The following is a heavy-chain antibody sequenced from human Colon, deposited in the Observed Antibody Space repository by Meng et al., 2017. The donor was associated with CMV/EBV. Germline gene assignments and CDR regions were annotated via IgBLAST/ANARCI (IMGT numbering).Heavy chain of an antibody. V-gene: IGHV2-5*02. CDR1: EFSLTTITVS. CDR3: VQRHSSSTGEVH. Sequence: QTPFTHSGPTLVKPTPTLTLTCSFSEFSLTTITVSVGWIRQPQGPALEWLALSHGDDNNEYNTSLSNRLTVTRDTSKNQVYLTLTIVDNVDTDTYSCVQRHSSSTGEVHWGQGTLVTVSS. J-gene: IGHJ4*02. CDR2: SHGDDNN. D-gene: IGHD6-6*01.